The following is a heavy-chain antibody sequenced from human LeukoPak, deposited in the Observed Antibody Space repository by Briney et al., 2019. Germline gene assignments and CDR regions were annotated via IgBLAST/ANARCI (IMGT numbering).Heavy chain of an antibody. D-gene: IGHD3-9*01. CDR3: ARDALMKNVLRYFDWFKDY. CDR2: ISYDGSNK. J-gene: IGHJ4*02. Sequence: GGSLRLSCAASGFTFSSYSMNWVRQAPGKGLEWVAVISYDGSNKYYADSVKGRFTISRDNSKNTLYLQMNSLRAEDTAVYYCARDALMKNVLRYFDWFKDYWGQGTLVTVSS. V-gene: IGHV3-30*03. CDR1: GFTFSSYS.